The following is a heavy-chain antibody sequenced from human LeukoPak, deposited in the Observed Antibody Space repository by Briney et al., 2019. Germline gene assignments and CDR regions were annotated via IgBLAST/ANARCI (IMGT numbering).Heavy chain of an antibody. CDR1: GFTVSSNY. CDR3: AKDIGERGYKDY. V-gene: IGHV3-53*05. CDR2: IYTSGNT. J-gene: IGHJ4*02. Sequence: QAGGSLRLSCAASGFTVSSNYMSWVRQAPGKGLEWVSVIYTSGNTYYADSVKGRFTISRDNSKNSLYLQMNSLRTEDTAFYFCAKDIGERGYKDYWGQGTLVTVSS. D-gene: IGHD5-18*01.